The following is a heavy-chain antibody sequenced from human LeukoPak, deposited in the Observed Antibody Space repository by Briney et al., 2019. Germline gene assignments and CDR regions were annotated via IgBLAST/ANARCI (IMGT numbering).Heavy chain of an antibody. J-gene: IGHJ3*02. V-gene: IGHV3-11*04. D-gene: IGHD6-6*01. CDR2: ISSSGSTI. Sequence: GGSLRLSCAASGFTFSDYYMSWIRQAPGKGLEWVSYISSSGSTIYYADSVKGRFTISRDNAKNSLYLQMNSLRAEDTAVYYCARDRSWSSSNAFDIWGQGTMVTVSS. CDR3: ARDRSWSSSNAFDI. CDR1: GFTFSDYY.